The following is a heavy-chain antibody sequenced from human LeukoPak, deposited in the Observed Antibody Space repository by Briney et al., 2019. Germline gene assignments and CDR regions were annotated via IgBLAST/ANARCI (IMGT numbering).Heavy chain of an antibody. J-gene: IGHJ4*02. D-gene: IGHD6-19*01. CDR2: ISWNSGGI. Sequence: GGSLRLSCAASGFTFNNYAMHWVRQAPGKGLEWVSGISWNSGGIGYADSVKGRFTISRDNAKNSLYLQMNSLRAEDTALYYCAKDNIGAVAGTGLNYWGQGTLVTVSS. CDR1: GFTFNNYA. CDR3: AKDNIGAVAGTGLNY. V-gene: IGHV3-9*01.